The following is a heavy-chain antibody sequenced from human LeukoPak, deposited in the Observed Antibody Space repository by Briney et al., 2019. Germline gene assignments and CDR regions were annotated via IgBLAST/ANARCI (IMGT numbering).Heavy chain of an antibody. CDR2: ISYDGSNK. D-gene: IGHD6-6*01. Sequence: GGSLKLSCAASGFTFSSYAMHWVRQAPGKGLEWVAVISYDGSNKYYADSVKGRFTISRNNSKNTLYLQMNSLRAEDTAVYYCARGQFIAALDYWGQGTLVTVSS. CDR1: GFTFSSYA. J-gene: IGHJ4*02. V-gene: IGHV3-30*04. CDR3: ARGQFIAALDY.